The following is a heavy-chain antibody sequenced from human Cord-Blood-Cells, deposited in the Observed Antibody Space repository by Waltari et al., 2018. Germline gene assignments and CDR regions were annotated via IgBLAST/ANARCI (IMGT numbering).Heavy chain of an antibody. V-gene: IGHV1-24*01. CDR1: GYTLTELS. CDR3: ATDLGQRRHWYFDL. Sequence: QVQLVQSGAEVKKTGASVKVSCKVSGYTLTELSMHGGRPAPGKGLEWMGGFDPEDGETIYAQKFQGRVTMTEDTSTDTAYMELSSLRSENTAVYYCATDLGQRRHWYFDLWGRGTLVTVSS. J-gene: IGHJ2*01. CDR2: FDPEDGET. D-gene: IGHD7-27*01.